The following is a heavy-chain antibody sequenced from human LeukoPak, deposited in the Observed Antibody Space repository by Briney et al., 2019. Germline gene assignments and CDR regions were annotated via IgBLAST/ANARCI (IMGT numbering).Heavy chain of an antibody. Sequence: ASVKVSCKGSGYTFSSYGITWVRQAPGQGLEWMGWISAYNGNTNYAQKFQGRVTMTTDTSTSTAYMELRSLRSDDTAMYYCARDIKRSRARWENLGFDPWGQGTPVTVSS. J-gene: IGHJ5*02. CDR1: GYTFSSYG. CDR3: ARDIKRSRARWENLGFDP. D-gene: IGHD1-14*01. CDR2: ISAYNGNT. V-gene: IGHV1-18*01.